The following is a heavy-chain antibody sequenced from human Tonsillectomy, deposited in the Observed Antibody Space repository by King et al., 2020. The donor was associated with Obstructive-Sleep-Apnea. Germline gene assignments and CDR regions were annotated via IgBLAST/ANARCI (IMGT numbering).Heavy chain of an antibody. V-gene: IGHV3-30*02. J-gene: IGHJ4*02. CDR1: GFIFSNYG. CDR3: GKSVGDVYSSACPDN. CDR2: IRYDGTNR. Sequence: VQLVESGGGVVQSGGSLRLSCTASGFIFSNYGMHWVRQAPGKGLEWVAFIRYDGTNRYYADSVKGRFTISRDNSKNTLYLQMSSLRAEDTAIYYCGKSVGDVYSSACPDNWGQGNLVSVSS. D-gene: IGHD6-25*01.